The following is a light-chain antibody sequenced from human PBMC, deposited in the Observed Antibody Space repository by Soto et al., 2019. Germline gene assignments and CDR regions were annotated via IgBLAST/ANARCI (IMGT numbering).Light chain of an antibody. CDR3: QSYDATNQV. J-gene: IGLJ3*02. CDR1: RAGIASNY. Sequence: NFMLTQPHSVSESPGKPVITSATAGRAGIASNYVQWYQQRPGSSPTTVIYEDNQRPSGVPDRFSGSIDSSSNSASLTISGLETEDEADYFCQSYDATNQVFGGGTKVTVL. CDR2: EDN. V-gene: IGLV6-57*01.